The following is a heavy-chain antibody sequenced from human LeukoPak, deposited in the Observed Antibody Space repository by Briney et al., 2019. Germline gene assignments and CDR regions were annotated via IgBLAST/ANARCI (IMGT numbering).Heavy chain of an antibody. V-gene: IGHV4-61*02. J-gene: IGHJ4*02. CDR3: ARDSRGGWYDY. Sequence: PSQTLSLTCTVSGGSISSGSYYWSWIRQPAGKGLEWIGRIYTSGSTNYNPSLKSRVTISVDTSKNQFSLKLSSVTAADTAVYYCARDSRGGWYDYWGQGTLVTVSS. D-gene: IGHD6-19*01. CDR2: IYTSGST. CDR1: GGSISSGSYY.